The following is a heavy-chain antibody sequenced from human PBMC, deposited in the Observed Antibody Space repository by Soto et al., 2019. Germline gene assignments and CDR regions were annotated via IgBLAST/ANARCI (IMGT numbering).Heavy chain of an antibody. CDR3: AKQQGPGTPYYYAMDV. CDR2: IRSSGDRT. V-gene: IGHV3-23*01. Sequence: EVQLLESGGGLVQPGGPLRLSCAASGFTFSSYAMSWVRQAPGKGLEWVSVIRSSGDRTYYADSVKGRFTISRDNSKNTLYMQMNSPRAEDTAVYYCAKQQGPGTPYYYAMDVWGQGTTVTVSS. CDR1: GFTFSSYA. J-gene: IGHJ6*02. D-gene: IGHD1-1*01.